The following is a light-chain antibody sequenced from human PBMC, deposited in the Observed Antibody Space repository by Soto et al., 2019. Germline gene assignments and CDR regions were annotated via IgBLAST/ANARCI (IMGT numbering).Light chain of an antibody. CDR1: QSVSSL. V-gene: IGKV3-11*01. CDR2: GAS. J-gene: IGKJ3*01. CDR3: RQ. Sequence: VLTQSPVTLSLSPGDRATLSCRASQSVSSLLAWYQQKPGQAPRLLVYGASNRATGIPARFSGSGSGTDFTLTISSLEPEDFGVYYCRQFGPGTKVNIK.